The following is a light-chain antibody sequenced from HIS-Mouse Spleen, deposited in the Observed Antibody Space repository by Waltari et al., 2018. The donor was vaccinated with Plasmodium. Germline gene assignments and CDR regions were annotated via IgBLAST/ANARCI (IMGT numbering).Light chain of an antibody. CDR2: EVS. Sequence: QSALTQPPPPSGSPGPSVPISCPGTSSYVGGYNYVPYYHQHPGKAPKLMIYEVSNRPSGVPDRFSGSKSGNTASLTVSGLQAEDEADYYCSSYAGSNNLVFGGGTKLTVL. V-gene: IGLV2-8*01. CDR3: SSYAGSNNLV. J-gene: IGLJ2*01. CDR1: SSYVGGYNY.